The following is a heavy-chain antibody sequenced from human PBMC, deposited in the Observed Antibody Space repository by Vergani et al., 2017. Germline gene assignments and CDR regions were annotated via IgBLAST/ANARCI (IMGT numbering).Heavy chain of an antibody. D-gene: IGHD2-2*01. V-gene: IGHV1-69*01. CDR1: GYTFTNYG. CDR3: ARDSEYCSSTSCSASYYYYYYMDV. Sequence: QVQLVQSGAEVKKPGASVKVSCKASGYTFTNYGITWVRQAPGQGLEWMGGIIPIFGTANYAQKFQGRVTITADESTSTAYMELSSLRSEDTAVYYCARDSEYCSSTSCSASYYYYYYMDVWGKGTTVTVSS. CDR2: IIPIFGTA. J-gene: IGHJ6*03.